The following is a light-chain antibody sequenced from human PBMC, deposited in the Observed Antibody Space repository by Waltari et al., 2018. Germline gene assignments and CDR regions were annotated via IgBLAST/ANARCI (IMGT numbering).Light chain of an antibody. Sequence: QSALTQPASVSGSPGQSITISCTGTSSDVDNYNYVSWYQQHPGKAPKLMIFDVSNRPSGVSNRVSGSKSGDTASLTISGLQAEDEAEYYCSSYTSTTVLFGGGTKLTVL. J-gene: IGLJ2*01. V-gene: IGLV2-14*03. CDR1: SSDVDNYNY. CDR2: DVS. CDR3: SSYTSTTVL.